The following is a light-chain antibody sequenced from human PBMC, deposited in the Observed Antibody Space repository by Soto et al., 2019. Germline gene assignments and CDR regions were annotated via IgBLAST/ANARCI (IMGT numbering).Light chain of an antibody. V-gene: IGKV1-39*01. CDR2: AAA. CDR1: QDIRRY. J-gene: IGKJ4*01. Sequence: DIQMTQSPASLSASVGDRVTITCRASQDIRRYLNWYQQKPGKGPKLLIYAAATLQSGVPSRFSGSGAGADFTLTISSLQPEDFVTYFCQQSYNKYTFGGGTRVEI. CDR3: QQSYNKYT.